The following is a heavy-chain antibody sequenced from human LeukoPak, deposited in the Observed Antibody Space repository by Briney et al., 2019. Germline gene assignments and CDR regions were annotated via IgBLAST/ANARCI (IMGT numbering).Heavy chain of an antibody. CDR1: DGSISSSY. V-gene: IGHV4-4*07. CDR3: AREGVGASAGLFDY. J-gene: IGHJ4*02. Sequence: PSETLSLTCTVSDGSISSSYWSWIRQPVGKGLEWIGHIYTSGSTNYNRSLKSRVTMSVDMSKKQFSLKLSSVTAADTAVYYCAREGVGASAGLFDYWGQGTLVTVSS. CDR2: IYTSGST. D-gene: IGHD1-26*01.